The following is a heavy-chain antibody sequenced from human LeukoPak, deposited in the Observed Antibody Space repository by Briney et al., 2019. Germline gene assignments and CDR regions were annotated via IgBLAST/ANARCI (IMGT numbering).Heavy chain of an antibody. D-gene: IGHD6-13*01. V-gene: IGHV4-59*08. Sequence: SETLSLTCTVSGGSISSYYWSWIRQPPGKGLEWIGNIFYSGSPNYNPSLKSRVTTSFDTSKNQFSLKLSFVTAVDTAVYYCARVGHLPAAGTYDYWGQGTLVTVSS. CDR1: GGSISSYY. CDR3: ARVGHLPAAGTYDY. J-gene: IGHJ4*02. CDR2: IFYSGSP.